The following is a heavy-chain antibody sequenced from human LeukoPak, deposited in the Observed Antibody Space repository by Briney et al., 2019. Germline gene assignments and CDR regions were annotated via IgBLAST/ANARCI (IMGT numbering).Heavy chain of an antibody. D-gene: IGHD5-12*01. Sequence: SETLSLTCTVSGGSISSYYWSWIRQPAGKGLEWIGRIYTSGSITYNPSLKSRVTISVDTSKNQFSLKLSSVTAADTAVYYCARVVYSGYDFRGAMDVWGKGTTVTVSS. CDR1: GGSISSYY. CDR2: IYTSGSI. V-gene: IGHV4-4*07. CDR3: ARVVYSGYDFRGAMDV. J-gene: IGHJ6*03.